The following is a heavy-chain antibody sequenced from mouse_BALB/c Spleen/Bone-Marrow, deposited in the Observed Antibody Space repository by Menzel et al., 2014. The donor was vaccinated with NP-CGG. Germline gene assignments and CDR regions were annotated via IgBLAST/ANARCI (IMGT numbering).Heavy chain of an antibody. Sequence: EVNLVESGGGLVQPGGSLRLSCATSGFTLTDYYMSWVRQPPGKALEWLGFIRNKANGYTTEYSASVKGRFTISRDNSQSILYLQMNTLRAEDSATYYCARDRRYDLAWFAYWGQGTLVTVSA. CDR2: IRNKANGYTT. J-gene: IGHJ3*01. D-gene: IGHD2-14*01. CDR1: GFTLTDYY. CDR3: ARDRRYDLAWFAY. V-gene: IGHV7-3*02.